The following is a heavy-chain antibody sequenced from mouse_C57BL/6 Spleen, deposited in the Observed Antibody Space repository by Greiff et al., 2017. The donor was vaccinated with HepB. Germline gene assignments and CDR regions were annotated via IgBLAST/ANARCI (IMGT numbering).Heavy chain of an antibody. D-gene: IGHD1-1*01. CDR3: ASSFYYDWFAY. Sequence: VQLQQSGPELVKPGASVKIPCKASGYTFTDYNMDWVKQSHGKSLEWIGDINPNNGGTIYNQKFKGKATLTVDKSSSTAYMDLRSLTSEDAAVYSFASSFYYDWFAYWGQGTLVTVSA. CDR1: GYTFTDYN. J-gene: IGHJ3*01. CDR2: INPNNGGT. V-gene: IGHV1-18*01.